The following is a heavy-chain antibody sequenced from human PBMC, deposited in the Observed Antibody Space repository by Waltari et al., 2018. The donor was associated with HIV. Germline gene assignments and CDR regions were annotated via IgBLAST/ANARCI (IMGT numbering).Heavy chain of an antibody. V-gene: IGHV3-30*18. CDR3: AKDLVTRGFFYFYGMHV. Sequence: QVQLEESGGRVVQPGRSLRLTCVASGFKFRTSGRTCLRQAPGKGLEWVAVISYNGLNKYYVDSVKGRFTISRDNSNSTLFLQMSSLRPDDTAVYYCAKDLVTRGFFYFYGMHVWGQGTTVTVSS. CDR1: GFKFRTSG. J-gene: IGHJ6*02. D-gene: IGHD2-15*01. CDR2: ISYNGLNK.